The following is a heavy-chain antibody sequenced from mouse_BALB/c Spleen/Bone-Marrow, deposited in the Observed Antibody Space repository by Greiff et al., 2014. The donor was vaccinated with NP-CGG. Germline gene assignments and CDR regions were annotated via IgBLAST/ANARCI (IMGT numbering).Heavy chain of an antibody. Sequence: HLVESGPELVKPGASVKMSCKASGYTFTSYVMHSVKQKPGQGLEWIGYINPYNDGTKYNEKFKGKATLTSDKSSSTAYMELSSLTSEDSAVYYCARMGRGFAYWGQGTLVTVSA. V-gene: IGHV1-14*01. D-gene: IGHD4-1*01. CDR1: GYTFTSYV. CDR3: ARMGRGFAY. J-gene: IGHJ3*01. CDR2: INPYNDGT.